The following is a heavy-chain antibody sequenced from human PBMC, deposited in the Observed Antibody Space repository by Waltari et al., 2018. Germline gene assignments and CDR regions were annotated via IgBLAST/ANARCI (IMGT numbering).Heavy chain of an antibody. Sequence: QVQLLESGGAMVQPGGSLRLSCEVSGLPLSKFGMHWVRQTPARGLGWVAFMRYDGTHKTYRDLVTGRFPTLKGLPGNLFFLRMNPLRADETAVYFWAKDGDYSPPGYYAFDVWGPGTMVTVSS. CDR1: GLPLSKFG. V-gene: IGHV3-30*02. D-gene: IGHD4-17*01. J-gene: IGHJ3*01. CDR3: AKDGDYSPPGYYAFDV. CDR2: MRYDGTHK.